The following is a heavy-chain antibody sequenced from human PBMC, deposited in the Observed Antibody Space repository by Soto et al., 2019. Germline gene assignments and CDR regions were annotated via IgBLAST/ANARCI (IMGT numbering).Heavy chain of an antibody. CDR3: AKAVRSGYYYYYYGMDV. CDR1: GFTFSSYA. Sequence: ASGFTFSSYAMSWVRQAPGKGLEWVSAISGSGGSTYYADSVKGRFTISRDNSKNTLYLQMNSLRAEDTAVYYCAKAVRSGYYYYYYGMDVWGQGTTVTVSS. V-gene: IGHV3-23*01. J-gene: IGHJ6*02. CDR2: ISGSGGST. D-gene: IGHD3-3*01.